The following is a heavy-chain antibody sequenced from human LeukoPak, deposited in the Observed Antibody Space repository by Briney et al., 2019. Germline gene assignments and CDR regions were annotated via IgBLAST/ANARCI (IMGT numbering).Heavy chain of an antibody. Sequence: SETLSLTCTVWGGSISSNSHFWGWIRQPPGKGLEWIGSVYHSGSIYYNPSLRSRLMISVDRSKNQFSLKLTSMTAADTAVYCCARDLFYYYDSSGYYFDYWGQGTLVTVSS. V-gene: IGHV4-39*07. CDR2: VYHSGSI. CDR3: ARDLFYYYDSSGYYFDY. J-gene: IGHJ4*02. CDR1: GGSISSNSHF. D-gene: IGHD3-22*01.